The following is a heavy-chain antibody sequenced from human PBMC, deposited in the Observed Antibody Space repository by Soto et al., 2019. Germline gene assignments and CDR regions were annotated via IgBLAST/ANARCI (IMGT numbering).Heavy chain of an antibody. V-gene: IGHV4-39*02. J-gene: IGHJ2*01. CDR2: IYYSGST. CDR3: ARDLGWEWYFDL. CDR1: GGSISSSRYY. Sequence: QLQLQESGPGLVTPSETLSLTCTVSGGSISSSRYYWGWIRQPPGKGVEWIGLIYYSGSTYYNPSLKSRVTISVDTSNNQFSLKLSSVTAADTAVYYCARDLGWEWYFDLWGRGTLVTVSS. D-gene: IGHD1-26*01.